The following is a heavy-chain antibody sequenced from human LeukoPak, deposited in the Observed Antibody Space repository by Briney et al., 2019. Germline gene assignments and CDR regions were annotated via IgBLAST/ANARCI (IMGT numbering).Heavy chain of an antibody. J-gene: IGHJ4*02. CDR1: GSTFRSYG. D-gene: IGHD3-10*01. CDR3: AKVSRPGSYLYYFDY. V-gene: IGHV3-30*02. Sequence: GGSLRLSCAASGSTFRSYGMHWVRQAPGKGLEWVAFIRYDGSNKYYADSVKGRFTISRDNSKNTLYLQMNSLRAEDTAVYYCAKVSRPGSYLYYFDYWGQGTLVTVSS. CDR2: IRYDGSNK.